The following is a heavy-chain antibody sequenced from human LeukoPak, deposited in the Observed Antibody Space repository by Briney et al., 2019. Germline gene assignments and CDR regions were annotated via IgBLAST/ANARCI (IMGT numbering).Heavy chain of an antibody. V-gene: IGHV3-23*01. D-gene: IGHD2-2*01. CDR3: AKDRYHPRVGSYYFDY. J-gene: IGHJ4*02. CDR1: GFTFSSYA. Sequence: PGGSLRLSCAASGFTFSSYAMSWVRQAPGKGLEWVSAISGSGGSTYYADSVKGRFTISRDNSKNTLYLQMNSLRAEDTAVYYCAKDRYHPRVGSYYFDYLGQGTLVTVSS. CDR2: ISGSGGST.